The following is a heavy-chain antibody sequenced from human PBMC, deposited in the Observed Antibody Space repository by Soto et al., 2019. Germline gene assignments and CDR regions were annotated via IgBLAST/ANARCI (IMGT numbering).Heavy chain of an antibody. Sequence: PSETLSLTCAVSGGSISSGGYSWSWIRQPPGKGLEWIGYIYHSGSTYYNPSLKSRVTISVDRSKNQFSLKLSSVTAADTAVYYCARATRGVVIIRGQGSSVIVSS. CDR1: GGSISSGGYS. J-gene: IGHJ4*02. CDR2: IYHSGST. CDR3: ARATRGVVII. V-gene: IGHV4-30-2*01. D-gene: IGHD3-3*01.